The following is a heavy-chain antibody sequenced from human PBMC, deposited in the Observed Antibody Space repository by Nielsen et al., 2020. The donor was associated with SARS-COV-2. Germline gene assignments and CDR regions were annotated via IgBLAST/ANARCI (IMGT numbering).Heavy chain of an antibody. CDR3: ARARGWFDP. V-gene: IGHV3-53*04. Sequence: GESLKISCAASGFTFSSYWMSWVRQAPGKGLEWVSVIYSGGSTYYADSVKGRFTISRHNSKNTLYLQMNSLRAEDTAVYYCARARGWFDPWGQGTLVIVSS. CDR2: IYSGGST. CDR1: GFTFSSYW. J-gene: IGHJ5*02. D-gene: IGHD3-10*01.